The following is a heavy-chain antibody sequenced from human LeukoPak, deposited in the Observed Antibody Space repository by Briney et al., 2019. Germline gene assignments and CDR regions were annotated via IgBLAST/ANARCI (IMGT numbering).Heavy chain of an antibody. V-gene: IGHV4-59*01. CDR1: GGSISSYY. Sequence: PSETLSLTCSVSGGSISSYYWNWIRQPPGKGREGIGYINYSGNTNYHPSLKSRVTISVDTSKNQFSLKLTSVTAADTAVYYCARGVNSGYFDYCGQGTLVTVSS. CDR2: INYSGNT. D-gene: IGHD1-26*01. CDR3: ARGVNSGYFDY. J-gene: IGHJ4*02.